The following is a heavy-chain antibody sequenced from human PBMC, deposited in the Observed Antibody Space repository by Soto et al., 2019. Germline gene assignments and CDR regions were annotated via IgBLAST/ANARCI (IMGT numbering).Heavy chain of an antibody. D-gene: IGHD2-21*01. Sequence: SETLSLTCSVSGGSMRSYYWNWLRQPAGKGLEWIGRIYSRGDTNYNPSVKSRVTMSVDTSKNEFTLRLNSVTAADTAVYYCAGIGEDVYYGMDVWGQGTTVTVSS. J-gene: IGHJ6*02. CDR2: IYSRGDT. CDR1: GGSMRSYY. CDR3: AGIGEDVYYGMDV. V-gene: IGHV4-4*07.